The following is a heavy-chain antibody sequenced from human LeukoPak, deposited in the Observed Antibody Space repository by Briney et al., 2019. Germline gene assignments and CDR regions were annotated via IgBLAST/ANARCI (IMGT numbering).Heavy chain of an antibody. J-gene: IGHJ5*02. D-gene: IGHD2-15*01. V-gene: IGHV5-51*01. Sequence: GESLKISGKGSGYSFISYWIGWSGRMPGKGLEWMRIIYPGDSDTRYSPSFQGQVTISADKPISTAYLQWSSLKASDTAMYYCARGGLLLWSSWFDPWGQGTLVTVSS. CDR3: ARGGLLLWSSWFDP. CDR1: GYSFISYW. CDR2: IYPGDSDT.